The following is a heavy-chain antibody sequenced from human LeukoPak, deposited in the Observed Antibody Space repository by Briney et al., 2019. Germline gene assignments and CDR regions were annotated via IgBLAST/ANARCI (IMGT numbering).Heavy chain of an antibody. Sequence: SETLSLTCTVSGGSISGYFWSWIRQPPGKGLEWIGYIYYSGSTNYNPSLKSRVTISVDTSKNQFSLKLSSVTAADTAVYYCASHTEAGFDYWGQGTLVTVSS. CDR1: GGSISGYF. CDR3: ASHTEAGFDY. V-gene: IGHV4-59*01. D-gene: IGHD1-14*01. J-gene: IGHJ4*02. CDR2: IYYSGST.